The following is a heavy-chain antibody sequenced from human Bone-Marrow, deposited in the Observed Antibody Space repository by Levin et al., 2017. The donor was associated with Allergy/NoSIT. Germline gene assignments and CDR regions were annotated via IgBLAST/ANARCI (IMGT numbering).Heavy chain of an antibody. D-gene: IGHD3-16*01. CDR1: GFSFRHYA. Sequence: SCAASGFSFRHYAMNWVRQAPGKGLEWVSSISAAGKTFYADSVKGRFTLSRDNAKNTLYLQMNNLRVDDTAVYYCAKDLTVGGELLIGDHWGQGTLVTVSS. J-gene: IGHJ4*02. CDR2: ISAAGKT. V-gene: IGHV3-23*01. CDR3: AKDLTVGGELLIGDH.